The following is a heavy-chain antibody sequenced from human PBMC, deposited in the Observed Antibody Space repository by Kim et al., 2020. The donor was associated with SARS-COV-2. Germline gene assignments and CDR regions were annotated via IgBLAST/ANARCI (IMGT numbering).Heavy chain of an antibody. D-gene: IGHD1-1*01. J-gene: IGHJ4*02. CDR3: ARGYWNDCYFDY. Sequence: DYAVSVTSRITINPDTSKNQFSLQLNSVTPEDTAVYFCARGYWNDCYFDYWGQGTLVTVSS. V-gene: IGHV6-1*01.